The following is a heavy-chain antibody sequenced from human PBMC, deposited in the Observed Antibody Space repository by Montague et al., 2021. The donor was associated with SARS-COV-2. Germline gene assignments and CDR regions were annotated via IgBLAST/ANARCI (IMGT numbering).Heavy chain of an antibody. Sequence: SETLSLTCIVSGSSVSSYYWSWIRKPQGKGLEWNGNIYDSGSTNXNPSLKRRVTISVDTYKNQFSLKLRSVTAAATAVSYCARENTVTTFGGPYYIDSWGQGTLVTVSA. V-gene: IGHV4-59*02. CDR2: IYDSGST. J-gene: IGHJ4*02. CDR1: GSSVSSYY. D-gene: IGHD4-17*01. CDR3: ARENTVTTFGGPYYIDS.